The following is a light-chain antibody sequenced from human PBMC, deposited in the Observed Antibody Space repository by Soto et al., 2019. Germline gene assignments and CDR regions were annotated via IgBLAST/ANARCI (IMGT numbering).Light chain of an antibody. CDR3: QKCGTSPYIFT. J-gene: IGKJ2*01. CDR2: GAS. V-gene: IGKV3-20*01. Sequence: EIVLTQSPGTLSLSPGERATLSCRASQSVSSSYLAWYQQKPGQAPRLLIYGASSRATGIPDRFSGSGSGTDFTLTISRLETEDFAEYYCQKCGTSPYIFTFGEGTKLEIK. CDR1: QSVSSSY.